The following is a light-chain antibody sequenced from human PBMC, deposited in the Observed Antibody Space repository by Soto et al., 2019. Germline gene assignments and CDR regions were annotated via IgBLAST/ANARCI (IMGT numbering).Light chain of an antibody. J-gene: IGKJ4*01. V-gene: IGKV3-20*01. CDR2: GAS. CDR3: QQYGALPPT. CDR1: QTVSNTY. Sequence: EIVLTQFPGALSLSPGERVTLSCRASQTVSNTYLAWYQQKSGQAPKFLIYGASNRATGIPVRFSGSGSGTDFTLTISRLEPEDFAVYYCQQYGALPPTFGGGTKVEIK.